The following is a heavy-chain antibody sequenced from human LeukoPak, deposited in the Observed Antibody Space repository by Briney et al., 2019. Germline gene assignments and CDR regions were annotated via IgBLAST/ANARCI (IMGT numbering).Heavy chain of an antibody. CDR3: AKGSGYEAQYYYYYMDV. CDR1: GDSVSSNSAA. Sequence: SQTLSLTCAISGDSVSSNSAAWNWIRQSPSRGLEWLGRTYYRSKWYNDYAVSVKSRITINPDTSKNQFSLQLNSVTPEDTAVYYCAKGSGYEAQYYYYYMDVWGKGTTVTISS. V-gene: IGHV6-1*01. D-gene: IGHD5-12*01. CDR2: TYYRSKWYN. J-gene: IGHJ6*03.